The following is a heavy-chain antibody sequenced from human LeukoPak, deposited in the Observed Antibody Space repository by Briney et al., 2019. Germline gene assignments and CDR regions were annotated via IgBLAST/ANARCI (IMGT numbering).Heavy chain of an antibody. CDR3: ARDPEGAEDY. Sequence: GGSLRLSCAASRFNLSSYAMHWVRQAPGKGLEWVAVISYDGSNKYYADSVKGRFTISRDNSKNTLYLQMNSLRAEDTAVYYCARDPEGAEDYWGQGTLVTVSS. J-gene: IGHJ4*02. CDR2: ISYDGSNK. CDR1: RFNLSSYA. D-gene: IGHD1-26*01. V-gene: IGHV3-30-3*01.